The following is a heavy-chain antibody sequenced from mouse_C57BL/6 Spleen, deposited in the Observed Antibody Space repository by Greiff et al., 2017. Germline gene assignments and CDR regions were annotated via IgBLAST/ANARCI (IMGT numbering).Heavy chain of an antibody. CDR2: INYDGSST. CDR3: ARDAYYDNYSMDY. Sequence: EVQLVESEGGLVQPGSSMKLSCTASGFTFSDYYMAWVRQVPEKGLEWVANINYDGSSTYYLDSLKSRFIISRDNAKNILYLQMSSLKSEDTATYYCARDAYYDNYSMDYWGQGPSVTVSS. V-gene: IGHV5-16*01. D-gene: IGHD2-4*01. J-gene: IGHJ4*01. CDR1: GFTFSDYY.